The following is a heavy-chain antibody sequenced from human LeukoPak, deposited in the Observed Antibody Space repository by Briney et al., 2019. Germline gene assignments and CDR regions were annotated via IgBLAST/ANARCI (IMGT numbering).Heavy chain of an antibody. CDR3: AREGFGELLSPEGFDY. Sequence: PSETLSLTCTVSGGSISSYYWSWIRQPPGKGLEWIGHIYYRGNTNYNPSLKSRVTITVDTSNNQISLGLSSVTAADTAVYHCAREGFGELLSPEGFDYWGQGTLVTVSS. V-gene: IGHV4-59*01. CDR1: GGSISSYY. J-gene: IGHJ4*02. CDR2: IYYRGNT. D-gene: IGHD3-10*01.